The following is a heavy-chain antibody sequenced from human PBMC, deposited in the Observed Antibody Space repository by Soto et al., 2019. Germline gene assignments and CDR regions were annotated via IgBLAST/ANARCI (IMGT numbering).Heavy chain of an antibody. J-gene: IGHJ5*02. Sequence: QVQLQQWGAGLLKPSETLSLTCAVYGGSFSGYYWSWIRQPPGKGLEWNGAINHSGSTNYNPSLKSRVTISVDTSENQFSLKLSSVTAAGTAVYYCARKTRRVVVVAATHLGFDPWGQGTLVTVSS. CDR2: INHSGST. CDR3: ARKTRRVVVVAATHLGFDP. CDR1: GGSFSGYY. D-gene: IGHD2-15*01. V-gene: IGHV4-34*01.